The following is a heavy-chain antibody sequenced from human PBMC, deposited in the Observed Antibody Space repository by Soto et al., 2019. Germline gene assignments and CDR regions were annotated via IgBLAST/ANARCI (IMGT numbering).Heavy chain of an antibody. CDR1: GGSISSGGYY. V-gene: IGHV4-31*03. CDR3: ARGWGIVVVPAARPGWFDP. CDR2: IYYSGST. J-gene: IGHJ5*02. Sequence: QVQLQESGPGLVKPSQTLSLTCTVSGGSISSGGYYWSWIRQHPGKVLEWIGYIYYSGSTYYTPSLKSRVTISVDTSKNQFSLKLSSVTAADTAVYYCARGWGIVVVPAARPGWFDPWGQGTLVTVSS. D-gene: IGHD2-2*01.